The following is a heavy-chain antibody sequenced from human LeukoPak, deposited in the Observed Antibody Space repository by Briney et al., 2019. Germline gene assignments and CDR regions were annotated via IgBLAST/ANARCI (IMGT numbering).Heavy chain of an antibody. CDR2: IIPIFGIS. D-gene: IGHD3-3*01. CDR1: GVTFSSYD. J-gene: IGHJ4*02. CDR3: AGPKEGSG. Sequence: SVKVSCKASGVTFSSYDISWVRQAPGQGLEWMGRIIPIFGISNYAQKFQGRVTITADKSTSTAYMELSSLRSEDTAVYYCAGPKEGSGWGQGTLVTVSS. V-gene: IGHV1-69*04.